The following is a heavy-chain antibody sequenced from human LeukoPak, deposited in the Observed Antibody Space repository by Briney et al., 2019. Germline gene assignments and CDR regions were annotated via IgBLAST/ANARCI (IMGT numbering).Heavy chain of an antibody. CDR1: GFTFSSYE. J-gene: IGHJ5*02. V-gene: IGHV3-48*03. Sequence: GGSLRLSCAASGFTFSSYEMNWVRQAPGKGLEWVSYISSSGSTIYYADSVKGRFAISRDNAKNSLYLQMNSLKTEDTAVYYCTTGDYGDGLNWFDPWGQGTLVTVSS. D-gene: IGHD4-17*01. CDR3: TTGDYGDGLNWFDP. CDR2: ISSSGSTI.